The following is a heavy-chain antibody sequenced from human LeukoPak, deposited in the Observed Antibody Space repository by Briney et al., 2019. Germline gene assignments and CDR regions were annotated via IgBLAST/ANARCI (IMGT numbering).Heavy chain of an antibody. CDR2: IYYSGST. CDR3: ARAPYSSGWYGDAFDI. J-gene: IGHJ3*02. D-gene: IGHD6-19*01. CDR1: GGSISSYY. V-gene: IGHV4-59*06. Sequence: SETLSLTCTVSGGSISSYYWSWIRQHPGKGLEWIGYIYYSGSTYYNPSLKSRVTISVDTSKNQFSLKLSSVTAADTAVYYCARAPYSSGWYGDAFDIWGQGTMVTVSS.